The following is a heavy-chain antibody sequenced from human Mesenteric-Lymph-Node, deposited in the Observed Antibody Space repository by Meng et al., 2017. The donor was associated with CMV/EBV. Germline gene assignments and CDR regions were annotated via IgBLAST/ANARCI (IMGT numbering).Heavy chain of an antibody. CDR2: INPNSGGT. CDR3: AMSLNTPYTWFDP. Sequence: ASVKVSCKASGYTFSGHYMHWVRQAPGQGLEWMGWINPNSGGTNYAQKFQGRVTMTRDTSISTAFMELYSLTSDDTAVYYCAMSLNTPYTWFDPWGQGTLVTVSS. J-gene: IGHJ5*02. D-gene: IGHD1-1*01. CDR1: GYTFSGHY. V-gene: IGHV1-2*02.